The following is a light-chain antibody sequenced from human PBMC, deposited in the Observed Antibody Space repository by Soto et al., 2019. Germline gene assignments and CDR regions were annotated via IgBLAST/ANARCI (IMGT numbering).Light chain of an antibody. CDR1: SSNIGSNY. CDR3: APWDDSLSAYV. CDR2: RNN. V-gene: IGLV1-47*01. J-gene: IGLJ1*01. Sequence: QSALTQPPSASGTPGQRVTISCSGSSSNIGSNYVYWYQQLPGTAPKLLIYRNNQRPSGVPDRFSGSKSGTSASLAISGLRSEDEADYNCAPWDDSLSAYVFGTGTKVTVL.